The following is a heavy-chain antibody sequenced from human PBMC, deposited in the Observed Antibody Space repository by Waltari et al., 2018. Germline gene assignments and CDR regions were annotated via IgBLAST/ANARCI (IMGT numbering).Heavy chain of an antibody. V-gene: IGHV4-4*07. CDR3: AREGWADYSNPFDY. J-gene: IGHJ4*02. D-gene: IGHD4-4*01. CDR2: IHTSEGT. CDR1: GDSISSYY. Sequence: QVQLQESGPGLVRPSETLSLTCSVSGDSISSYYWSWFRQPAGTGLEWIGRIHTSEGTNFNPSLKSRVTMSLDTSQNQFSLNLRSVTAADTAVYYCAREGWADYSNPFDYWGQGTLVTVSS.